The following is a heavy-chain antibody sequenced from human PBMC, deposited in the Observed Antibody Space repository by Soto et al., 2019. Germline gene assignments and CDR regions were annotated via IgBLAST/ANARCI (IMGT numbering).Heavy chain of an antibody. J-gene: IGHJ6*03. CDR3: ARDQTLGYCSGGSCYRTPRYMDV. CDR2: ISAYNGNT. D-gene: IGHD2-15*01. CDR1: GYTFTSYG. Sequence: QVQLVQSGAEVKKPGASVKVSCKASGYTFTSYGISWVRQAPGQGLEWMGWISAYNGNTNYAQELQGRVTMTTDTSTSTAYMELRSLRSDDTAVYYCARDQTLGYCSGGSCYRTPRYMDVWGKGTTVTVSS. V-gene: IGHV1-18*01.